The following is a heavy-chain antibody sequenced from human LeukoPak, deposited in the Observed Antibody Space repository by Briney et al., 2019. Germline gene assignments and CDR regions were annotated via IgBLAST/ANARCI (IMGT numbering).Heavy chain of an antibody. V-gene: IGHV4-59*11. Sequence: SETLSLTCTVSGGSISSRYWSWIRQPPGKGLQWIGYIYYSGSTNYNPSLKSRVTISVDTSKNQFSLKLSSVTAADTAVYYCARDRIYYGGRDFDYWGQGTLVTVSS. D-gene: IGHD4-23*01. CDR1: GGSISSRY. CDR2: IYYSGST. J-gene: IGHJ4*02. CDR3: ARDRIYYGGRDFDY.